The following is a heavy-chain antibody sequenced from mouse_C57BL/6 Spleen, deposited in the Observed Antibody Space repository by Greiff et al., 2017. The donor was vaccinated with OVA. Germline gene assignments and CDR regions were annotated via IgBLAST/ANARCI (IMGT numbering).Heavy chain of an antibody. CDR1: GFTFSDYY. CDR2: INYDGSST. D-gene: IGHD4-1*01. J-gene: IGHJ2*01. CDR3: ARGLGRGDYFDY. V-gene: IGHV5-16*01. Sequence: DVQLVESEGGLVQPGSSMKLSCTASGFTFSDYYMAWVRQVPEKGLEWVANINYDGSSTYYLDSLKSRFIISRDNAKNILYLQMSSLKSEDTATYYCARGLGRGDYFDYWGQGTTLTVSS.